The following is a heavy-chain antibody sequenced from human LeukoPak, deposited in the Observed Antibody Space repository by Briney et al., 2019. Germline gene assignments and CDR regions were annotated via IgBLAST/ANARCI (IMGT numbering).Heavy chain of an antibody. D-gene: IGHD5-12*01. CDR1: GFTFSNYW. V-gene: IGHV3-30*03. Sequence: GGSLRLSCAASGFTFSNYWMHWVRQAPGKGLEWVAVISYDGRSKYYADSVKGRFTISRDNSKNTLYLQMNSLRVEDTAVYYCARGPSGYHNTGGQGTLVTVSS. J-gene: IGHJ4*02. CDR3: ARGPSGYHNT. CDR2: ISYDGRSK.